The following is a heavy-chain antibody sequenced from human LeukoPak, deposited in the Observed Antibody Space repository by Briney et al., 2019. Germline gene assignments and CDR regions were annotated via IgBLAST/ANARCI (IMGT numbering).Heavy chain of an antibody. CDR3: ASTKGYSSGWRNYYYYYGMDV. J-gene: IGHJ6*02. D-gene: IGHD6-19*01. Sequence: SVKVSCKASGGTFISYAISWVRQAPGQGLEWMGGIIPIFGTANYAQKFQGRVTITADESTSTAYMELSSLRSEDTAVYYCASTKGYSSGWRNYYYYYGMDVWGQGTTVTVSS. CDR1: GGTFISYA. V-gene: IGHV1-69*01. CDR2: IIPIFGTA.